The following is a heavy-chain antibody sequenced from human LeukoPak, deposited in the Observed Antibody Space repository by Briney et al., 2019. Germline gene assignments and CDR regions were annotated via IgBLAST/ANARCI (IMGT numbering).Heavy chain of an antibody. J-gene: IGHJ5*02. V-gene: IGHV1-2*02. CDR2: INTKSGRT. Sequence: ASVSVSCTTSGYSFTDYYIHWVRQAPGQGLEWMGCINTKSGRTSSARKFQGRVTMTRDPSITAVYMDMAWLTSDDTAIYFCARADFIDAGPYLIGPWGQGTLVTVSS. D-gene: IGHD3-3*01. CDR1: GYSFTDYY. CDR3: ARADFIDAGPYLIGP.